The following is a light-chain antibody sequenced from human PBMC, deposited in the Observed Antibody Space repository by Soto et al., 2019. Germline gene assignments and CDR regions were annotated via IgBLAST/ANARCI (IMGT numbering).Light chain of an antibody. CDR2: AAS. Sequence: DIQLTQSPSFLSASVGDRVTITCRASQGISTYLAWYQQKPGRAPVLLIYAASTLQNGVPSRFSGSGSGTEFTLTISSLQPEDFAVYYCQQRSNWPPEVTFGPGTKVDIK. CDR3: QQRSNWPPEVT. CDR1: QGISTY. J-gene: IGKJ3*01. V-gene: IGKV1-9*01.